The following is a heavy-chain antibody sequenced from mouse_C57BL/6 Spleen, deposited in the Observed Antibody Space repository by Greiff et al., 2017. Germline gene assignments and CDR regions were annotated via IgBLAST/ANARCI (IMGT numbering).Heavy chain of an antibody. D-gene: IGHD1-1*02. CDR1: GYTFTSYW. V-gene: IGHV1-69*02. CDR2: IDPSDSYT. J-gene: IGHJ2*01. CDR3: ARYGFDY. Sequence: QVQLQQPGAELVKPGASVKMSCKASGYTFTSYWITWVKQRPGQGLEWIGEIDPSDSYTNYNQKFKGKATLTVDTSSSTAYMQLSSLTSEDSAVYYCARYGFDYWGQGTTLTVSS.